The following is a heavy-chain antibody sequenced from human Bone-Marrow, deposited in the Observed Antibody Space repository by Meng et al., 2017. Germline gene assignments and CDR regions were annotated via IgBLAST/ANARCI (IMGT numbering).Heavy chain of an antibody. Sequence: GESLKISCAASGFTFSSYWMSWVRQAPGKGLEWVANIKQDGSEKYYVDSVKGRFTISRDNAKNSLYLQVKSLRPEDTAVYYCSRDLEMAKISPYFDYWGQGTLVTVSS. CDR2: IKQDGSEK. V-gene: IGHV3-7*01. CDR3: SRDLEMAKISPYFDY. J-gene: IGHJ4*02. D-gene: IGHD5-24*01. CDR1: GFTFSSYW.